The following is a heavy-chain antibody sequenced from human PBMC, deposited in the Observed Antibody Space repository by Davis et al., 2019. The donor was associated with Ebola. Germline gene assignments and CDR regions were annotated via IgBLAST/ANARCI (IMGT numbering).Heavy chain of an antibody. CDR1: GFTFSSYA. V-gene: IGHV3-23*01. J-gene: IGHJ4*02. CDR2: ISGSGSST. Sequence: PGGSLRLSCVASGFTFSSYAMSWVRQAPGKGLEWVSGISGSGSSTYYADSVKGRFTISRDNSKNTLYLQMNSLRVEDTAVYYCAKSWVGASHNWDYWGQGTLVTVSP. CDR3: AKSWVGASHNWDY. D-gene: IGHD1-20*01.